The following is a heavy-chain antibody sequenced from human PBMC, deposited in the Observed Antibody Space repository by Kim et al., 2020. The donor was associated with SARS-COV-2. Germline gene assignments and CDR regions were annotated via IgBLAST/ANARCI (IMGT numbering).Heavy chain of an antibody. Sequence: GGSLRLSCAASGFTFSTYGMHWVRQAPGKGLEWVAVIWYDGSNKYYADSVKGRFTISRDNSKNTVYLQMNSLRAEDTAVYYCARDGGFGESQVGYWGQGILVTVSS. CDR1: GFTFSTYG. CDR2: IWYDGSNK. D-gene: IGHD3-10*01. CDR3: ARDGGFGESQVGY. V-gene: IGHV3-33*01. J-gene: IGHJ4*02.